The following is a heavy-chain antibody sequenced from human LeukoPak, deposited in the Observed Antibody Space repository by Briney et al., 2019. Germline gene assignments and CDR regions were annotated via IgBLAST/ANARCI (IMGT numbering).Heavy chain of an antibody. D-gene: IGHD3-10*01. CDR3: ARDRGYYGSGSYYRTSLYGMDV. Sequence: ASVKVSCKASGGTFSSYAISWVRQAPGQGLEWVGGIIPIFGTANYAQKFQGRVTITADESTSTAYMELSSLRSKDTAVYYCARDRGYYGSGSYYRTSLYGMDVWGQGTTVTVSS. V-gene: IGHV1-69*13. CDR1: GGTFSSYA. CDR2: IIPIFGTA. J-gene: IGHJ6*02.